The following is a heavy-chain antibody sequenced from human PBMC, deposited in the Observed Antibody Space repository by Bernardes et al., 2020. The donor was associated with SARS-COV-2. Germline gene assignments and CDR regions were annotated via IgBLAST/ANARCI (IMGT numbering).Heavy chain of an antibody. CDR1: GGSLTGFY. D-gene: IGHD2-15*01. Sequence: SEPLYLTCGVSGGSLTGFYWTWIRQRPGKGLEWIGEINSGGSTNYNPSLTSRVTMSVDTSKNQISLKLSSVTAADTAVYYCARSRPSSDGSCFSYSWGQGNLVTVSS. CDR3: ARSRPSSDGSCFSYS. CDR2: INSGGST. J-gene: IGHJ4*02. V-gene: IGHV4-34*01.